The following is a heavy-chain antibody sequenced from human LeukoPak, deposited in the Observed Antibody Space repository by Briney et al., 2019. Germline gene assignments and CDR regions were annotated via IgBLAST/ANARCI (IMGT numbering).Heavy chain of an antibody. D-gene: IGHD5-12*01. CDR3: ARLHPGEYSGYDLPPDYYYMDV. Sequence: HGESLKISCKGSGYSFTSYWIGWVCQKPGKGLEWMGIIYPGDSDTRYSPSFQGQVTISADKSISTAYLQWSSLKASDTAMYYCARLHPGEYSGYDLPPDYYYMDVWGKGTTVTVSS. CDR1: GYSFTSYW. CDR2: IYPGDSDT. V-gene: IGHV5-51*01. J-gene: IGHJ6*03.